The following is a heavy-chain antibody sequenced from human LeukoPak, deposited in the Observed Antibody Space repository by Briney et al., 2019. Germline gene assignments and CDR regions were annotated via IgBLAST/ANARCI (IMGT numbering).Heavy chain of an antibody. V-gene: IGHV1-2*02. J-gene: IGHJ6*02. CDR2: INPNSGGT. Sequence: GASVKVSCKASGYTFTGYYMHWVRQAPGQGREWRGWINPNSGGTNYAQKFQGRVTMTRDTSISTAYMELSRLRSDDTAVYYCARGTSAAGNPYYYYYYGMDVWGQGTTVTVSS. CDR3: ARGTSAAGNPYYYYYYGMDV. D-gene: IGHD6-13*01. CDR1: GYTFTGYY.